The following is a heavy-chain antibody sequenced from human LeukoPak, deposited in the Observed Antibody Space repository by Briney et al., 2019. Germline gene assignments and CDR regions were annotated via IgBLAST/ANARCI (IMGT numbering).Heavy chain of an antibody. Sequence: SETLSLTCAVYGGSFSGYYWSWIRQPPGKGLEWIGEINHSGSTNYNPSLKSRVTISVDKSKNQFSLKLSSVTAADTAVYYCARRKGGWSGYYYYYYMDVWGKGTTVTVSS. CDR2: INHSGST. D-gene: IGHD3-3*01. J-gene: IGHJ6*03. CDR3: ARRKGGWSGYYYYYYMDV. CDR1: GGSFSGYY. V-gene: IGHV4-34*01.